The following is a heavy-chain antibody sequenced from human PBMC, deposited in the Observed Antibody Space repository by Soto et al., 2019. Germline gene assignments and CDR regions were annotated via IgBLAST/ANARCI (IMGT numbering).Heavy chain of an antibody. J-gene: IGHJ6*03. Sequence: QVQLLQSGAEVKKPGASVKVSCKASGYTFTNYGITWVRQAPGQGLEWMGWISAYNGDTHYTQRLQGRGTMTTDTSTSTAYMELRGLRSDDTAVYYCARVRQLVRYFYYYMDVWGKGTTVTVSS. V-gene: IGHV1-18*01. D-gene: IGHD6-6*01. CDR1: GYTFTNYG. CDR2: ISAYNGDT. CDR3: ARVRQLVRYFYYYMDV.